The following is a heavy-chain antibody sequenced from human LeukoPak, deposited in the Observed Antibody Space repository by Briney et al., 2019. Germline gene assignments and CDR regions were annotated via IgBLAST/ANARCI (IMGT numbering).Heavy chain of an antibody. CDR3: ARDYDFWSSQSYYYYMDV. V-gene: IGHV3-48*01. J-gene: IGHJ6*03. CDR1: GFTFSGYS. CDR2: ISSSSSTI. D-gene: IGHD3-3*01. Sequence: GGSLRLSCAASGFTFSGYSMNWVRQAPGKGLEWVSYISSSSSTIYYADSVKGRFTISRDNAKNSLYLQMNSLRAEDTAVYYCARDYDFWSSQSYYYYMDVWGKGTTVTVSS.